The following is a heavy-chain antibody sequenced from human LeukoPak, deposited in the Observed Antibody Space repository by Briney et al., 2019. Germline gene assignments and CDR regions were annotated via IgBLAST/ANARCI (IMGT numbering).Heavy chain of an antibody. CDR1: GYTFTGYY. CDR3: ARDGGGWYPYYYYYMDV. D-gene: IGHD6-19*01. Sequence: ASVKVSCKASGYTFTGYYMHWVRQAPGQGLEWMGWINPNSGGTNYAQKFQGRVTMTRDTSISTAYMELSRLRSEDTAVYYCARDGGGWYPYYYYYMDVWGKGTTVTISS. J-gene: IGHJ6*03. V-gene: IGHV1-2*02. CDR2: INPNSGGT.